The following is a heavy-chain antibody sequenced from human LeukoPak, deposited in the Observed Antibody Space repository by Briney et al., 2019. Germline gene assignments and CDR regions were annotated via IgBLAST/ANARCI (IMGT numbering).Heavy chain of an antibody. CDR2: ISYDGSNK. D-gene: IGHD3-10*02. V-gene: IGHV3-30*18. J-gene: IGHJ4*02. CDR3: AKSVLDLKLCSDY. CDR1: GFTFSTYG. Sequence: GGSLRLSCAASGFTFSTYGIHWVRQAPGKGLEWVAVISYDGSNKYYADSVKGRFTISRDNSKNTLYLQMNSLRAEDTAVYYCAKSVLDLKLCSDYWGQGTLVTVSS.